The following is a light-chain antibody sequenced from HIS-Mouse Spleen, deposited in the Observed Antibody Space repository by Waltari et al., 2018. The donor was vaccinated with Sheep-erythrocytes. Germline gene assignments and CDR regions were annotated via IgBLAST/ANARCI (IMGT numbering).Light chain of an antibody. CDR1: QGISSA. CDR2: DAS. V-gene: IGKV1-13*02. Sequence: AIQLTQSPSSLSASVGDRVTITCRASQGISSALACYQQKPGKAPKLLIYDASSLESGVPSRFSGSGSGTDFTLTISILQPEDFATYYCQQFNSYLYTFGQGTKLEIK. CDR3: QQFNSYLYT. J-gene: IGKJ2*01.